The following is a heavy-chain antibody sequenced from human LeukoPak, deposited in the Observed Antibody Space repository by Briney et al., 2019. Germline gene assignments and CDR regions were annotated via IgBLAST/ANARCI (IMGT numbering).Heavy chain of an antibody. CDR2: IHDSGST. J-gene: IGHJ4*02. CDR3: ARDSSDSSGGGNDY. V-gene: IGHV4-39*07. Sequence: SETLSLTCTVSGGSIRSSYYYWGWIRQPPGKGLEWIGSIHDSGSTNYNPSLKSRVTISVDTSKNQFSLKLSSVTAADTAVYYCARDSSDSSGGGNDYWGQGTLVTVSS. CDR1: GGSIRSSYYY. D-gene: IGHD3-22*01.